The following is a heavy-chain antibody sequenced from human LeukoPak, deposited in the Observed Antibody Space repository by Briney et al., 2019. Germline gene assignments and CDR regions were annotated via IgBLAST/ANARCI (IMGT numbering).Heavy chain of an antibody. Sequence: ASETLSLTCTVSGGSISSSNYYWGWIRQPPGKGLEWIGSIYYRGSTYYSPSLKSRVTISVDTSKNQFSLKLSSVTAADTAVYYCARGSMVRGVIIIRDAFDIWGQGTMVTVSS. D-gene: IGHD3-10*01. CDR1: GGSISSSNYY. CDR2: IYYRGST. CDR3: ARGSMVRGVIIIRDAFDI. V-gene: IGHV4-39*07. J-gene: IGHJ3*02.